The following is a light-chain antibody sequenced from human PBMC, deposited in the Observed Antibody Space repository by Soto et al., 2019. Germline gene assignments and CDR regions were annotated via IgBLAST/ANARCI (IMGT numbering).Light chain of an antibody. CDR2: DVS. Sequence: QSALTQPASVSGSPGQSITISCTGTSSDIGSYNLVSWYQHDPGKAPKLLIYDVSERPSGVSNRVSGSKSGNTASLTISGLQVEDEADYYCCSYAGSSALVFGGGTKVTVL. CDR3: CSYAGSSALV. CDR1: SSDIGSYNL. V-gene: IGLV2-23*02. J-gene: IGLJ3*02.